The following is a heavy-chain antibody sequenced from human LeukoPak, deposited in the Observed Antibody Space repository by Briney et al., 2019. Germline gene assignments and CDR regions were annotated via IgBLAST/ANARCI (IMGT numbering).Heavy chain of an antibody. D-gene: IGHD3-22*01. J-gene: IGHJ5*02. V-gene: IGHV1-69*05. CDR1: GGTFSSYA. Sequence: SVKVSCKASGGTFSSYAISWVRQAPGQGLEWMGGIIPIFGTANYAQKFQGRVTITTDESTSTAYMELSSLRSEDTAVYYCARTRHYDSSGYYYLMGFDPWGQGTPVTVSS. CDR2: IIPIFGTA. CDR3: ARTRHYDSSGYYYLMGFDP.